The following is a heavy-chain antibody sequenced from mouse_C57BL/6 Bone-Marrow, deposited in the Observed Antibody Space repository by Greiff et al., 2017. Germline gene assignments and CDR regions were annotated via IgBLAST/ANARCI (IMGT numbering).Heavy chain of an antibody. Sequence: QVQLQQPGAELVMPGASVKLSCKASGYTFTSYWMHWVKQRPGQGLEWIGEMDPSDSYTNYNQKFKGKSTLTVDKSSSTAYMQLSSLTSEDSAVYYCARADYSNYVDFDYWGQGTTLTVSS. V-gene: IGHV1-69*01. J-gene: IGHJ2*01. D-gene: IGHD2-5*01. CDR3: ARADYSNYVDFDY. CDR2: MDPSDSYT. CDR1: GYTFTSYW.